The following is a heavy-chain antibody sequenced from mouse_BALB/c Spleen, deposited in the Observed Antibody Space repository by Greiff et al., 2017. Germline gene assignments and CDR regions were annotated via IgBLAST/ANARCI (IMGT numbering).Heavy chain of an antibody. Sequence: EVKLVESGPELVKPGASVKIPCKASGYTFTDYNMDWVKQSHGKSLEWIGDINPNNGGTIYNQKFKGKATLTVDKSSSTAYMELRSLTSEDTAVYYCARALELYDGYYGGFAYWGQGTLVTVSA. D-gene: IGHD2-3*01. V-gene: IGHV1-18*01. CDR1: GYTFTDYN. CDR2: INPNNGGT. CDR3: ARALELYDGYYGGFAY. J-gene: IGHJ3*01.